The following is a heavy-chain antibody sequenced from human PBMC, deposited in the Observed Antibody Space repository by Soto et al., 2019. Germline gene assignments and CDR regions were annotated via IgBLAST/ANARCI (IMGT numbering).Heavy chain of an antibody. CDR2: IDSTAATI. CDR1: GFTFTIYG. V-gene: IGHV3-48*04. D-gene: IGHD6-19*01. Sequence: GGSLRLSCAASGFTFTIYGMNWARQAPGMGLEWVAHIDSTAATISYADSVTGRFTISRDNAKDSLYMQMNSLRAEDTAMYYCARDPRPGYDSGWHYLGYWGQGILVTVSS. CDR3: ARDPRPGYDSGWHYLGY. J-gene: IGHJ4*02.